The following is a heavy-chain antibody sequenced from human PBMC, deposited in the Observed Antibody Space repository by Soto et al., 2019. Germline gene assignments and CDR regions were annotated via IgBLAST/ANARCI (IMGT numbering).Heavy chain of an antibody. Sequence: SETLSLTCTVSGGSISRSSYYWGWIRQPPGKGLEWIGSIYYSGSTYYNPSLKSRVTISVDTSKNQFSLKLSSVTAADTAVYYCARRGGGIAAAGTKMGYYYYMDVWGKGTTVTVSS. CDR2: IYYSGST. D-gene: IGHD6-13*01. V-gene: IGHV4-39*01. CDR3: ARRGGGIAAAGTKMGYYYYMDV. J-gene: IGHJ6*03. CDR1: GGSISRSSYY.